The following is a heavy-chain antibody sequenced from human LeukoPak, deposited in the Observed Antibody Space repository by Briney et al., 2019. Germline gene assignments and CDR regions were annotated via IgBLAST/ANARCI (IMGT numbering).Heavy chain of an antibody. CDR3: AKSSGSYPYYFDY. CDR1: GFTFSSYA. CDR2: ISDSGGYT. Sequence: SGGSLRLSCAASGFTFSSYAMSWVRQAPGKGLEWVSAISDSGGYTYYADSVKGRFTISRDNAKNTVYLQTNSLRAEDTAVYYCAKSSGSYPYYFDYWGQGTLVTVSS. V-gene: IGHV3-23*01. D-gene: IGHD3-10*01. J-gene: IGHJ4*02.